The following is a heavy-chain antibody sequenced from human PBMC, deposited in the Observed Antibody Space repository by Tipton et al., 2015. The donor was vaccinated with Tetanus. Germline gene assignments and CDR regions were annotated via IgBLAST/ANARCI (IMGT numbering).Heavy chain of an antibody. Sequence: SLRLSCAASGFIFSSCGMSWVRQAPGNGLEWVAAISGSRLTPYYADSVKGRFTISRDNSKNTLSLQLNSLRADDTAIYYCAKEALGVLNLWGKGTTVIVSS. CDR1: GFIFSSCG. CDR2: ISGSRLTP. D-gene: IGHD1-14*01. CDR3: AKEALGVLNL. V-gene: IGHV3-23*01. J-gene: IGHJ6*04.